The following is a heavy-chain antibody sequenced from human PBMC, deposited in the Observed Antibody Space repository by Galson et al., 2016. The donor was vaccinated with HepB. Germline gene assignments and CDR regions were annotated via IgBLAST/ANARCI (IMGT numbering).Heavy chain of an antibody. Sequence: LRLSCAASGFTFSSYSMNWVRQAPGKGLEWVSSISSSSSYIYYADSVKGRFTISRDNAKNSLYLQMNSLRAADTALYYCARYLSRYSSSWFLVPGRNYFDYWGQGTLVTVSS. J-gene: IGHJ4*02. D-gene: IGHD6-13*01. CDR2: ISSSSSYI. CDR1: GFTFSSYS. V-gene: IGHV3-21*01. CDR3: ARYLSRYSSSWFLVPGRNYFDY.